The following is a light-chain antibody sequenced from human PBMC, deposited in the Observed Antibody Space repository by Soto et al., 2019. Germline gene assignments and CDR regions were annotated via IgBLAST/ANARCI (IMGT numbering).Light chain of an antibody. CDR2: GAS. J-gene: IGKJ3*01. CDR3: QQYHSLPTT. V-gene: IGKV3-20*01. Sequence: EFVFTHSPCSLCLSQGERATLSCSASQSVTSTYLAWYQQKPGQPPRLLIYGASNRATGIPDKFSGSGSGTDFTLTISRLEPEDFTVYDCQQYHSLPTTIGPGTKVDIK. CDR1: QSVTSTY.